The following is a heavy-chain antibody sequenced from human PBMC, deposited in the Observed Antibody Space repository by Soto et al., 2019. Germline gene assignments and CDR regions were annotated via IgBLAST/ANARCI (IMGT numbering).Heavy chain of an antibody. CDR1: GGSISSSSYY. CDR2: IYYSGST. CDR3: ASGRGYCSSTSWPKVDYYYYMDG. V-gene: IGHV4-39*01. D-gene: IGHD2-2*01. Sequence: SETLSLTCTVSGGSISSSSYYWGWIRQPPGKGLEWIGSIYYSGSTYYNPSLKSRVTISVDTSKNQFSLKLSSVTAADTAVYYCASGRGYCSSTSWPKVDYYYYMDGWGKGTTVTVSS. J-gene: IGHJ6*03.